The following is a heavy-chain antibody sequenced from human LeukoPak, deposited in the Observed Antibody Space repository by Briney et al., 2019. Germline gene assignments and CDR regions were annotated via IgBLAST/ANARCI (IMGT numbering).Heavy chain of an antibody. D-gene: IGHD3-3*01. Sequence: VASVKVSCKASGYTFTGYYIHWVRQAPGQGLEWMGWINPNSGGTNYAQKFQGRVTMTRDTSISTAYMELSRLRSDDTAVYYCARRFLEWEYYFDYWGQGTLVTVSS. CDR3: ARRFLEWEYYFDY. V-gene: IGHV1-2*02. J-gene: IGHJ4*02. CDR2: INPNSGGT. CDR1: GYTFTGYY.